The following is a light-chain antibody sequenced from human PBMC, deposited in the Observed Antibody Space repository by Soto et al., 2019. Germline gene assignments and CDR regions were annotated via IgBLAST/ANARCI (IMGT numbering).Light chain of an antibody. J-gene: IGLJ1*01. CDR1: SSDVGAYDY. Sequence: QSELTHPASVSRSPVHAIAISCTETSSDVGAYDYVSWYQQHPDRAPRLVIYEVSNRPSGVSNRFSGSKSVNTATLTISGLQAEDEADYYCASHTTTNTRVFGTGTKVPS. V-gene: IGLV2-14*03. CDR3: ASHTTTNTRV. CDR2: EVS.